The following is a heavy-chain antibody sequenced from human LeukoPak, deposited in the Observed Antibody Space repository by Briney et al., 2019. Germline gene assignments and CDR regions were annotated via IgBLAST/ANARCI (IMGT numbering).Heavy chain of an antibody. Sequence: ASVNVSCKASGYTFTGYYMHWVRQAPGQGLEWMGWINPNSGGTNYAQKFQVRVTMTRDKSITTAYMDLSSLTSDDTAVYYCAKVGAMVLWGQGTQVTVSS. V-gene: IGHV1-2*02. CDR1: GYTFTGYY. CDR2: INPNSGGT. D-gene: IGHD3-10*01. J-gene: IGHJ4*02. CDR3: AKVGAMVL.